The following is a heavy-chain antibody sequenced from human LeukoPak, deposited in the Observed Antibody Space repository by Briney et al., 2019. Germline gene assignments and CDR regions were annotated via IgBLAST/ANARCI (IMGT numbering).Heavy chain of an antibody. D-gene: IGHD1-26*01. CDR1: GGTFSSYA. CDR3: ARSGLRTLPLYGMDI. J-gene: IGHJ6*02. V-gene: IGHV1-69*04. Sequence: TVKVSCKASGGTFSSYAISWVRQAPGQGLEWMGRIIPIFGIANYAQKFQGRVTITADKSTSTAYMELSSLRSEDTAVYYCARSGLRTLPLYGMDIWGQGTTVTVSS. CDR2: IIPIFGIA.